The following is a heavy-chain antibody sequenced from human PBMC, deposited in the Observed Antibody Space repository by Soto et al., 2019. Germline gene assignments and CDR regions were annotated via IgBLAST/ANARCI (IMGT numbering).Heavy chain of an antibody. CDR2: IYYSGST. Sequence: SETLSLTCTVSGGSISSYYLSWIRQPPRKGLEWMGYIYYSGSTNCTPSLKSRVTISVDTSKNQFSLNLSSVTAADTAVYSCAKHSYAAGVLVGVWDKGTTVTVSS. J-gene: IGHJ6*03. CDR1: GGSISSYY. CDR3: AKHSYAAGVLVGV. V-gene: IGHV4-59*08. D-gene: IGHD3-10*01.